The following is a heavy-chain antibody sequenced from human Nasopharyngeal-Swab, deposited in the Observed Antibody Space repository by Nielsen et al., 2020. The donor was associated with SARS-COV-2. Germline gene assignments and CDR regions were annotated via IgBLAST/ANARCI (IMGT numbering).Heavy chain of an antibody. CDR1: GGSINSNNYY. Sequence: SETLSLTCSVSGGSINSNNYYWGWIRQPPGKGLEWIGSIDYSGPTYYNPSLKSRATISVDTSKNQFSLKLSSVTAADTAVYYCARGRIAVAGNYFDYWGQGTLVTVSS. CDR2: IDYSGPT. D-gene: IGHD6-19*01. V-gene: IGHV4-39*07. J-gene: IGHJ4*02. CDR3: ARGRIAVAGNYFDY.